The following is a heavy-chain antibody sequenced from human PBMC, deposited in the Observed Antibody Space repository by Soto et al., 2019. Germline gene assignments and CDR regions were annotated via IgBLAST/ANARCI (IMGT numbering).Heavy chain of an antibody. CDR2: IKQDGSEK. CDR1: GFTFSSYW. J-gene: IGHJ4*02. V-gene: IGHV3-7*01. CDR3: ARRGYSYGYDGHHFDY. D-gene: IGHD5-18*01. Sequence: EVQLVESGGGLVQPGGSLRLSCAASGFTFSSYWMSWVRQAPGKGLEWVANIKQDGSEKYYVDSVKGRFTISRDNAKNSLYLQMNSLRAEATAVYYCARRGYSYGYDGHHFDYWGQGTLVTVSS.